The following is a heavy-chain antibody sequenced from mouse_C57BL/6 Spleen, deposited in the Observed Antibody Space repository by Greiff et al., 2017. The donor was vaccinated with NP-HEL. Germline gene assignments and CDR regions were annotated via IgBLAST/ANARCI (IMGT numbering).Heavy chain of an antibody. CDR3: ARRYDYDRAMDY. J-gene: IGHJ4*01. Sequence: QVQLQQSGAELVRPGTSVKLSCKASGYTFTNYWIGWAKQRPGHGLEWIGDIYPGGGYTNYNEKFKGKATLTADKSSSTAYMQFSSLTSEDSAIYYCARRYDYDRAMDYWGQGTSVTVSS. D-gene: IGHD2-4*01. CDR2: IYPGGGYT. V-gene: IGHV1-63*01. CDR1: GYTFTNYW.